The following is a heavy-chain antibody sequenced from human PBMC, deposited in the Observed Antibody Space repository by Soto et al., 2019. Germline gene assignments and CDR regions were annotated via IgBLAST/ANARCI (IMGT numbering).Heavy chain of an antibody. V-gene: IGHV4-59*12. CDR2: VYDNGSH. CDR3: ARGVGSSPPRY. CDR1: GGSIRVYF. D-gene: IGHD3-9*01. J-gene: IGHJ1*01. Sequence: SETLSLTCTLSGGSIRVYFWSWIRQSPRQGLEWIGYVYDNGSHYYSPSLKSRVTISADTSKNQISLKLTPATAADTAVYYWARGVGSSPPRYWGRGSLVTASS.